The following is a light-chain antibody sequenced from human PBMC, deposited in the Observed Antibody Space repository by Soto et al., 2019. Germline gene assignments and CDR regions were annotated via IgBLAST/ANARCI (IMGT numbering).Light chain of an antibody. CDR2: EVT. V-gene: IGLV2-14*01. CDR3: SSYTTSSTYV. CDR1: SSDVGGYNY. Sequence: QSALTQPASVSGSPGQSISISCTGTSSDVGGYNYVSWYQHHPGEAPKLMIFEVTKRPSGVSNRFSGSKSGNTASLTISGLQPEDEADYFCSSYTTSSTYVFGSGTKVTVL. J-gene: IGLJ1*01.